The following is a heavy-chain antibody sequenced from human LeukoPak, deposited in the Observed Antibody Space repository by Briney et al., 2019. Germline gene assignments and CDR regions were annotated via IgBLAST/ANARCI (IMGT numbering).Heavy chain of an antibody. CDR2: INPNGCST. V-gene: IGHV1-46*01. J-gene: IGHJ4*02. D-gene: IGHD4-17*01. Sequence: SVKVSCLSSGYTFTRYYMHGVRQARCKELAWMGIINPNGCSTSYAQKFQGRLTMTRDTSTSTVYMELSSLRSEDTAVYYCARDAVDYGPDYWGQGTLVTVSS. CDR3: ARDAVDYGPDY. CDR1: GYTFTRYY.